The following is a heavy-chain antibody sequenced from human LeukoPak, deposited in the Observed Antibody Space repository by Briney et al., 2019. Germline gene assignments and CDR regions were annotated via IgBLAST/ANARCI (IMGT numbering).Heavy chain of an antibody. Sequence: GGSLRLSCAASGFTFSSYAMHWVRQAPGKGLEWVAVISYDGSNKYYADSVKGRFTISRDNSKNTLYLQMNSLRAEDTAVYYCARDGGLEQQLARTGAFDIWGQGTMVTVSS. CDR1: GFTFSSYA. D-gene: IGHD6-13*01. CDR3: ARDGGLEQQLARTGAFDI. J-gene: IGHJ3*02. CDR2: ISYDGSNK. V-gene: IGHV3-30*04.